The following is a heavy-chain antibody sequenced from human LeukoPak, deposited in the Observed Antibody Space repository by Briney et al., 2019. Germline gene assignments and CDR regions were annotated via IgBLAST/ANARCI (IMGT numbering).Heavy chain of an antibody. CDR1: GGSISSGGYY. D-gene: IGHD3-22*01. CDR3: ARDYYDSSGYARGAFDI. CDR2: IYFSGST. J-gene: IGHJ3*02. V-gene: IGHV4-31*03. Sequence: SETLSLTCTVSGGSISSGGYYWSWVRQHPGKGLEWIGYIYFSGSTYYNPSLKSRVTILVDTSKNQFSLKLSSVTAADTAVYYCARDYYDSSGYARGAFDIWGQGTMVTVSS.